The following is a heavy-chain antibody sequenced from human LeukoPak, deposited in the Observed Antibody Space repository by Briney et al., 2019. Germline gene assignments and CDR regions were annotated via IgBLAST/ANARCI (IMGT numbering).Heavy chain of an antibody. CDR1: GFTFSSYA. Sequence: AGGSLRLSCAASGFTFSSYAMHWVRQAPGKGLEYVSAISSNGGSTYYADSVKGRFTISRDNSKNTLYLQMSSLRAEDTAVYYCVKNGIYSSGWYGGYFDYWGQGTLVTVSS. V-gene: IGHV3-64D*09. J-gene: IGHJ4*02. CDR3: VKNGIYSSGWYGGYFDY. CDR2: ISSNGGST. D-gene: IGHD6-19*01.